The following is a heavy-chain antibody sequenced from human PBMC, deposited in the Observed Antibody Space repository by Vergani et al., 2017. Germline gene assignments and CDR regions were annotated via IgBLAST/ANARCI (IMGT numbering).Heavy chain of an antibody. J-gene: IGHJ6*03. CDR2: ISNDGSKK. Sequence: QVQLAESGGGRVQPGRSLRLSCAASGFSFSSHAIHWVRQAPGKGLEWVAVISNDGSKKSYADSVKGRFTISRDNSKNTLDLQMNSLRTQDTAVYYCAKAGSVTSGSLQYNFYMDVWGKGTTVTVS. CDR1: GFSFSSHA. D-gene: IGHD3-10*01. V-gene: IGHV3-30*18. CDR3: AKAGSVTSGSLQYNFYMDV.